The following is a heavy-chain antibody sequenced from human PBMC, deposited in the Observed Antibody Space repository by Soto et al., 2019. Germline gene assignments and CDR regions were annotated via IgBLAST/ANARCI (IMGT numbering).Heavy chain of an antibody. CDR3: ARGGKILLDYYDSSGYESRWFDP. Sequence: SETLSLTCTVSGGSIISSSYYWGWIRQPPGKGLEWIGSIYYSGSTYYNPSLKSRVTISVDTSKNQFSLKLSSVTAADTAVYYCARGGKILLDYYDSSGYESRWFDPWGQGTLVT. CDR2: IYYSGST. J-gene: IGHJ5*02. CDR1: GGSIISSSYY. D-gene: IGHD3-22*01. V-gene: IGHV4-39*01.